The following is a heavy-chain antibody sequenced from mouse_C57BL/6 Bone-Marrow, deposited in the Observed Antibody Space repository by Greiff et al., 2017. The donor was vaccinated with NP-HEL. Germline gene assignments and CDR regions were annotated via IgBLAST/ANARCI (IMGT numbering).Heavy chain of an antibody. CDR3: AREGFAYAMDY. Sequence: EVKLQQPGPELVKPGASVKISCKASGYSFTDYNMNWVKQSNGKSLEWIGVLNPYYGTTSYNQKFKGKATLTVDQSTSTAYMQLNSLTSEDSAVYYCAREGFAYAMDYWGQGTSVTVTS. CDR1: GYSFTDYN. V-gene: IGHV1-39*01. J-gene: IGHJ4*01. CDR2: LNPYYGTT.